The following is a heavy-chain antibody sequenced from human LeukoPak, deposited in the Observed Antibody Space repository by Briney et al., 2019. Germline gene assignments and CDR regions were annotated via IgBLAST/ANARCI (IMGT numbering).Heavy chain of an antibody. CDR2: ISSSSSYI. V-gene: IGHV3-21*01. D-gene: IGHD6-19*01. CDR3: ARDYMAVDGTKNFDY. J-gene: IGHJ4*02. CDR1: GFTFSSYS. Sequence: GGSLRLSCAASGFTFSSYSMNWVRQAPGKGLEWVSSISSSSSYIYYADSVKGRFTISRDNAKNSLYLQMKSLRAEDTAVYYCARDYMAVDGTKNFDYWGQGTLVTVSS.